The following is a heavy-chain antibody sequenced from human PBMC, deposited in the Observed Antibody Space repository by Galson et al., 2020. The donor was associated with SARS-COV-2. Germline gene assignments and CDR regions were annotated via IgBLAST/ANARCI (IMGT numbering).Heavy chain of an antibody. D-gene: IGHD4-17*01. V-gene: IGHV3-21*01. CDR3: SRYGDSGGFDY. Sequence: GESLKISCAASEFTFSSYTLNWVRQAPGKGLEWVSSISSSSSYIYYADSVKGRFTISRDNAKESLYLQMNSLRAEDTAVYYCSRYGDSGGFDYWGQGTLVTVSS. J-gene: IGHJ4*02. CDR2: ISSSSSYI. CDR1: EFTFSSYT.